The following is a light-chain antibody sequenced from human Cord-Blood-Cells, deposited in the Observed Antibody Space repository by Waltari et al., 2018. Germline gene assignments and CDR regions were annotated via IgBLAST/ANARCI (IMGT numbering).Light chain of an antibody. V-gene: IGLV2-8*01. CDR1: SSDVGGYNY. Sequence: QSALTQPPSASGSPGQSVTISCTGTSSDVGGYNYVSWYQQHPGKAPKLMIYEVSKRPSGGPDRFSGSKSGNTASLTVAGLQAEDEADYYCSSYAGSNNVVFGGGTKLTFL. J-gene: IGLJ2*01. CDR3: SSYAGSNNVV. CDR2: EVS.